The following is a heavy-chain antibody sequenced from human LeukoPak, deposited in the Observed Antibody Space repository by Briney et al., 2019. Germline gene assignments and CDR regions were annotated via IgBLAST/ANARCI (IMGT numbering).Heavy chain of an antibody. Sequence: PGGSLRLCCAVSGFTVSSDYMSWVRQAPGKGLEWVSVIYSGGSTYYADSVKGRFTISRDNSKNTLYLQMNSLRAEDTAVYYCARLPATVTTKGYYYYYYMDVWGKGTTVTVSS. CDR2: IYSGGST. V-gene: IGHV3-53*01. D-gene: IGHD4-17*01. J-gene: IGHJ6*03. CDR3: ARLPATVTTKGYYYYYYMDV. CDR1: GFTVSSDY.